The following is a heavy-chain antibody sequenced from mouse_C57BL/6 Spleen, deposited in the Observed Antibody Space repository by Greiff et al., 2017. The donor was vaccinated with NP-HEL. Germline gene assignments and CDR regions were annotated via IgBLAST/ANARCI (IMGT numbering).Heavy chain of an antibody. CDR1: GYAFSSSW. CDR3: ARPHTAQATSDAMDY. D-gene: IGHD3-2*02. J-gene: IGHJ4*01. CDR2: IYPGDGDT. Sequence: QVQLQQSGPELVKPGASVKISCKASGYAFSSSWMNWVKQRPGKGLEWIGRIYPGDGDTNYNGKFKGKATLTADKSSSPAYMQLSSLTSEDSAVYFCARPHTAQATSDAMDYWGQGTSVTVSS. V-gene: IGHV1-82*01.